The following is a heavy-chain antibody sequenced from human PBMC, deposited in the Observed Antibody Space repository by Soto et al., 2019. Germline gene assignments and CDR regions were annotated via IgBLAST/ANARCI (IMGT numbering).Heavy chain of an antibody. D-gene: IGHD6-13*01. J-gene: IGHJ4*02. CDR1: GGTFSSYA. CDR2: IIPIFGTA. CDR3: ARGGEGGSSWGPNFDY. Sequence: QVQLLQSGAEVKKPGSSVKVSCKASGGTFSSYAISWVRQAPVQGLVWMGGIIPIFGTANYAQKFPGRFTITADESTSTAYLELSSLRSEDTAVYYCARGGEGGSSWGPNFDYWGQGTLVTVSS. V-gene: IGHV1-69*01.